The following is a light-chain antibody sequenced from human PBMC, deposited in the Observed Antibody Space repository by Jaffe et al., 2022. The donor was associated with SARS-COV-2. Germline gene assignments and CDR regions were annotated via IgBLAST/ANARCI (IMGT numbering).Light chain of an antibody. CDR1: QSISSTY. V-gene: IGKV3-20*01. CDR3: QLYGRSLT. J-gene: IGKJ4*01. CDR2: GTS. Sequence: EIVLTQSPGTLSLSPGESATLSCRASQSISSTYLAWYQQKPGQAPRLLIYGTSSRATGIPDRFSGSGSGTDFTLTISRLEPEDLAVYYCQLYGRSLTFGGGTKVEIK.